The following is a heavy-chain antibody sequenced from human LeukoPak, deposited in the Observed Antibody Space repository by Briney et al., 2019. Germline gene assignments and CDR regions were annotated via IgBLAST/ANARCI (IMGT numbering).Heavy chain of an antibody. V-gene: IGHV3-48*03. CDR3: AREYSSGWYQGAFYYNYYMDV. J-gene: IGHJ6*03. CDR1: GFTFSSYE. D-gene: IGHD6-19*01. Sequence: GGSLRLSCAASGFTFSSYEMNWVRQAPGKGLEWVSYISSSGSSIYYADSVKGRFTISRDNAKNSLYLQMNSLRAEDTAIYYCAREYSSGWYQGAFYYNYYMDVWGKGTTVTISS. CDR2: ISSSGSSI.